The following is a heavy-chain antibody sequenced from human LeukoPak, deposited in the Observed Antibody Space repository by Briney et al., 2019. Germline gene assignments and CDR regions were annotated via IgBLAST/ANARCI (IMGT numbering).Heavy chain of an antibody. J-gene: IGHJ4*02. V-gene: IGHV4-34*01. CDR3: ARGGTMIVGPPNPFDY. Sequence: PSETLSLTCAVYGGSFSGCYWSWIRQPPGKGLEWIGEINHSGSTNYNPSLKSRVTISVDTSKNQFSLKLSSVTAADTAVYYCARGGTMIVGPPNPFDYWGQGTLVTVSS. CDR1: GGSFSGCY. CDR2: INHSGST. D-gene: IGHD3-22*01.